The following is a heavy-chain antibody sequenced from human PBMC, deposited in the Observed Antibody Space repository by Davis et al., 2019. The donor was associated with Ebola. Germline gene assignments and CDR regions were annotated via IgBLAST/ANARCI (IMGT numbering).Heavy chain of an antibody. V-gene: IGHV1-18*01. J-gene: IGHJ6*02. CDR1: GYTFTNYG. CDR2: INAYNGNT. D-gene: IGHD1-1*01. Sequence: AASVKVSCKASGYTFTNYGISWVRQAPGQGLEWMGWINAYNGNTKYSQKFQGRVTITADESMSTAYMELSSLRSEDTAVYYCATERRNSDKYGMDVWGQGTLVTVSS. CDR3: ATERRNSDKYGMDV.